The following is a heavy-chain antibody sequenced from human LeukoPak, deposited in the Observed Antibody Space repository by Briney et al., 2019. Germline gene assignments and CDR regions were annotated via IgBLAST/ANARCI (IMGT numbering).Heavy chain of an antibody. Sequence: SETLSLTCTVSGGSISSSSYYWGWIRQPPEKGLEWIGSIYYSGSTYYNPSLKSRVTISVDTSKNQFSLKLSSVTAADTAVYYCARRGSYYVGDAFDIWGQGTMVTVSS. CDR1: GGSISSSSYY. V-gene: IGHV4-39*01. CDR2: IYYSGST. CDR3: ARRGSYYVGDAFDI. D-gene: IGHD1-26*01. J-gene: IGHJ3*02.